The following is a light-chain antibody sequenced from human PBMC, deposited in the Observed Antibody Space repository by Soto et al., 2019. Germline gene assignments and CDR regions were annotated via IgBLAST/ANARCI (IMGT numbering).Light chain of an antibody. CDR3: QQYNSFSWT. CDR1: QSIFSW. J-gene: IGKJ1*01. Sequence: DIQMTQSPSTLSASVGDRVTITCRASQSIFSWLAWYQQKPGKAPKLLIYDASTLEGAVPSRFRGSGSGTEFTLTISGLQPDDFANYHDQQYNSFSWTFGQGTKVEVK. V-gene: IGKV1-5*01. CDR2: DAS.